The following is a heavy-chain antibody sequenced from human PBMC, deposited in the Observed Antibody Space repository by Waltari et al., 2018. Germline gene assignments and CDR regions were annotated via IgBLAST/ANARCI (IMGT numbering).Heavy chain of an antibody. CDR2: CYSGGST. V-gene: IGHV3-23*03. CDR3: AKDSIVEGIFDY. CDR1: GFTFSSYA. D-gene: IGHD1-26*01. Sequence: EVQLLESGGGLVQPGGSLRLSCAASGFTFSSYAMSWVRQAPGKGLAWVSVCYSGGSTYYADSVKGRFTIARDNSKNTLYLQMNSLRAEDTAVYYCAKDSIVEGIFDYWGQGTLVTVSS. J-gene: IGHJ4*02.